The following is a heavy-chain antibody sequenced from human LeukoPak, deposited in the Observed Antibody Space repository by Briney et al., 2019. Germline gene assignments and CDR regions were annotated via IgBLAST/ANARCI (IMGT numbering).Heavy chain of an antibody. CDR1: GFTFSSYG. D-gene: IGHD6-13*01. Sequence: SGGSLRLPCAASGFTFSSYGMHWVRQAPGKGLEWVAVISYDGTNKYSADSVKGRFTISRDNSKNTLYLQMNSLRAEDTAVYYCAKVGNSWYYFDYWGQGTLVTVSS. V-gene: IGHV3-30*18. CDR2: ISYDGTNK. J-gene: IGHJ4*02. CDR3: AKVGNSWYYFDY.